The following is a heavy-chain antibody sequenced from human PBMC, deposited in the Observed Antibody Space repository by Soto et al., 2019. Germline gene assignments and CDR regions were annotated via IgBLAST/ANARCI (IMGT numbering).Heavy chain of an antibody. J-gene: IGHJ3*02. D-gene: IGHD3-10*01. Sequence: PSETLSLTCSVSGGSISSSNYYWNWIRQRPGKGLEWIGHIYYSGSTYYNPSLKNRLTISINASENQFSLKLTSVTAADTAVYFCARDMEGMVRGVIWARAFDIWGQGTMVTVSS. CDR1: GGSISSSNYY. CDR3: ARDMEGMVRGVIWARAFDI. CDR2: IYYSGST. V-gene: IGHV4-31*03.